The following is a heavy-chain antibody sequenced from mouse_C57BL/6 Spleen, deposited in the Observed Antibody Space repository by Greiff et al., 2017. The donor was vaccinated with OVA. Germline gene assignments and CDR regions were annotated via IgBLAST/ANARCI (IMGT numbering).Heavy chain of an antibody. V-gene: IGHV14-2*01. Sequence: VQLQQSGAELVKPGASVKLSCTASGFNITDYYMHWVKQRTVQGLEWIGRIDPEAGETTYAPQFQGKATITADTSSNTAYLQLSSLTSEDTAVYYCARNSNYEDWGQGTLVTVSA. J-gene: IGHJ3*01. CDR2: IDPEAGET. CDR3: ARNSNYED. CDR1: GFNITDYY. D-gene: IGHD2-5*01.